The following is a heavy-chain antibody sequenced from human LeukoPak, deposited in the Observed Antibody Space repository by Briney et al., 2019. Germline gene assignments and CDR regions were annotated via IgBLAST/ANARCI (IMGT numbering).Heavy chain of an antibody. CDR2: IYYSGST. Sequence: SETLSLTCTVSGGSISSYYWSWIRQPPGKGLEWIGYIYYSGSTNYKPSLKSRVTISVDTSKNQFSLRLTSVTAADTAVYYCARQTGSGLFILPGGQGTLVTVSS. J-gene: IGHJ4*02. CDR3: ARQTGSGLFILP. D-gene: IGHD3/OR15-3a*01. V-gene: IGHV4-59*08. CDR1: GGSISSYY.